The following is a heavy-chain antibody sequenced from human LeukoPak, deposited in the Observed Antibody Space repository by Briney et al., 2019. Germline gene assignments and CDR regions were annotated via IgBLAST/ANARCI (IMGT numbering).Heavy chain of an antibody. V-gene: IGHV3-48*03. CDR1: GFTFSSYE. CDR2: IISSGSTI. J-gene: IGHJ6*04. Sequence: GGSLRLSFAASGFTFSSYEMNWVRPAPGKGVGWVSYIISSGSTIYYADSVKGRFTISRDNAKNSLYLQMNSLRAEDTAVYYCARRGVPAAIRYYYYGMDVWGKGTTVTVSS. D-gene: IGHD2-2*01. CDR3: ARRGVPAAIRYYYYGMDV.